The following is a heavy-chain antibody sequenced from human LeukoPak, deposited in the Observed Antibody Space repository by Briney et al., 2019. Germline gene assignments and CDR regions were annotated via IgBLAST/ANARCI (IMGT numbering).Heavy chain of an antibody. CDR2: IVSSGSSNI. D-gene: IGHD4-17*01. CDR3: ATLLYGDYGPFNY. Sequence: GGSLRLSCAASGFTFSSYSMNWVRQAPGKGLEWLSYIVSSGSSNIYYADSVQGRFTIFRDNAKNSLYLQMNSLRDKDTGVYYCATLLYGDYGPFNYWGQGTLVTVSS. J-gene: IGHJ4*02. CDR1: GFTFSSYS. V-gene: IGHV3-48*02.